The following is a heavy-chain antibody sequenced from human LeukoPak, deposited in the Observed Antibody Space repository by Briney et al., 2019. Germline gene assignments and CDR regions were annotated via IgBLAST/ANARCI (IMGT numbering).Heavy chain of an antibody. CDR2: IYPGDSDT. CDR1: GYSFTNYW. J-gene: IGHJ3*02. CDR3: ARTGYSSGWYGSFDT. D-gene: IGHD6-19*01. V-gene: IGHV5-51*01. Sequence: GESLKISCKGSGYSFTNYWIGWVRQMSGKGLEWMGIIYPGDSDTRYSPSFQGQVTISADKSIITAYLQWSSLKASDTAMYYCARTGYSSGWYGSFDTWGQGTLVTVSS.